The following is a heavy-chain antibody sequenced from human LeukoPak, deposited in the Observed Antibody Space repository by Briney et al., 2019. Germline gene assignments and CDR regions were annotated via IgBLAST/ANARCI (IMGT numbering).Heavy chain of an antibody. CDR1: GFTFKSYG. Sequence: GGSLRLSCAASGFTFKSYGMHWVRQAPGKGLVWVAVISYDGPNKYYADSVRGRFTISRDNAKNSLYLQMNSLRAEDTALYYCATYSGVHHKTFDDWGQGTLVTVSS. CDR3: ATYSGVHHKTFDD. J-gene: IGHJ4*02. CDR2: ISYDGPNK. D-gene: IGHD1-26*01. V-gene: IGHV3-30*03.